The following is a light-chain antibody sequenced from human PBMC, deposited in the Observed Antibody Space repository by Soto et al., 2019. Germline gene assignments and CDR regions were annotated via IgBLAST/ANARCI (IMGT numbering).Light chain of an antibody. V-gene: IGKV3-20*01. J-gene: IGKJ1*01. CDR2: DAS. Sequence: EIVLTQSPSTLSFSPGDRATLSCRASQSVRNSLLAWYQQKPGQPPRLLIYDASTRATATPERFSGSGSGTDFTLTISRLEPEDFAVYYCQQYGSSQWTFGQGTKVDIK. CDR1: QSVRNSL. CDR3: QQYGSSQWT.